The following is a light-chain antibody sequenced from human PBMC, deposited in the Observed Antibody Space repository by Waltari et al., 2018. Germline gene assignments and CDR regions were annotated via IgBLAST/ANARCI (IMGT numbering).Light chain of an antibody. J-gene: IGLJ3*02. CDR2: GNC. V-gene: IGLV1-44*01. Sequence: QSALTQEASVSGTVGQKVTLSCTGNSNNIGSYAVGWYQQISPGVPKTVMFGNCRPSGIPDRSSGPKFGTTASLTISGLQPEDEADYYCSTWDYSLSARWVFGGGTKLTVL. CDR1: SNNIGSYA. CDR3: STWDYSLSARWV.